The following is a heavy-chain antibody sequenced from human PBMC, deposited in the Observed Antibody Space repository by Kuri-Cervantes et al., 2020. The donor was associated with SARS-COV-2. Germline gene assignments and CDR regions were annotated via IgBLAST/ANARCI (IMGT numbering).Heavy chain of an antibody. V-gene: IGHV3-33*05. CDR3: ARGMVRGIIQNYYYAMDV. Sequence: GESLKISCAASGFTLSGYGIHWVRQAPGKGLEWVAATSADRTKEYYLDSVKGRFAISRDNSKNTVYLQINSLRAEDTAVYYCARGMVRGIIQNYYYAMDVWGQGTTVTVSS. D-gene: IGHD3-10*01. CDR1: GFTLSGYG. J-gene: IGHJ6*02. CDR2: TSADRTKE.